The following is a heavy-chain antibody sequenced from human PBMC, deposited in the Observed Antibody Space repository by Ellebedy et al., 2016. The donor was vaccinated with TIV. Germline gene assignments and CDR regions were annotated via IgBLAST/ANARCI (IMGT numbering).Heavy chain of an antibody. D-gene: IGHD4-17*01. CDR1: GFTFSSYG. CDR3: AKTPRDDYGDYGFDY. V-gene: IGHV3-30*18. CDR2: ISYDGSNK. J-gene: IGHJ4*02. Sequence: GGSLRLSXAASGFTFSSYGMHWVRQVPGKGLEWVAVISYDGSNKYYADSVKGRFTISRDNSKNTLYLQMNSLRAEDTAVYYCAKTPRDDYGDYGFDYWGQGTLVTVSS.